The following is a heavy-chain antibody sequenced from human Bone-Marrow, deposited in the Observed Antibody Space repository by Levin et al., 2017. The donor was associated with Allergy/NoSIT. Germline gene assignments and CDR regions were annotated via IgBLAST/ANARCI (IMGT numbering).Heavy chain of an antibody. CDR1: GFTFENHG. CDR2: LSYDGTTE. Sequence: GGSLRLSCVGSGFTFENHGVHWVRQAPGKGLEWVSVLSYDGTTEYYADSVKGRLTMSRDNSKNTVHLQVQGLRADDTAVYYCAGTGGNQRHDFDSWGQGILVTVSS. CDR3: AGTGGNQRHDFDS. V-gene: IGHV3-30*03. D-gene: IGHD1-1*01. J-gene: IGHJ4*02.